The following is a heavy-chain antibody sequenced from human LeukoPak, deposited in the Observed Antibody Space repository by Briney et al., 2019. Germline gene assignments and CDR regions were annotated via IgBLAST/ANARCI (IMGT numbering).Heavy chain of an antibody. CDR1: GFTFSSYG. J-gene: IGHJ4*02. D-gene: IGHD3-22*01. V-gene: IGHV3-30*02. Sequence: PGGSLRLSCEASGFTFSSYGMHWVRQAPGKGLEWVAFIRYDGSNKYYADSVKGRFTISRDNAKNSLYLQMNSLRAEDTAVYYCARRVVITFQFDYWGQGTLVTVSS. CDR3: ARRVVITFQFDY. CDR2: IRYDGSNK.